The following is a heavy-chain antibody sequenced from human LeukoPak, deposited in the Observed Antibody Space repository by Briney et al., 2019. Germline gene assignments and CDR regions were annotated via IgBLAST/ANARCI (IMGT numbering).Heavy chain of an antibody. D-gene: IGHD6-19*01. J-gene: IGHJ4*02. CDR2: ISGSGGST. Sequence: GGSLRLSCAASGFTFSSYAMSWVRQAPGKGLEWVSAISGSGGSTYYADSVKGRLTISRDNSKNTLYLQMNSLRAEDTAVYYCAKVFWVAVAGTDLYYFDYWGQGTLVTVSS. CDR3: AKVFWVAVAGTDLYYFDY. V-gene: IGHV3-23*01. CDR1: GFTFSSYA.